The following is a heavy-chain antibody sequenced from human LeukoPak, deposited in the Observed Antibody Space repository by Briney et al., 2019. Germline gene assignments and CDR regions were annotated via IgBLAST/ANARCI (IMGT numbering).Heavy chain of an antibody. CDR2: ISSSSSYI. V-gene: IGHV3-21*01. Sequence: PGGSLRLSCAASGCTFSSYRMNWVRQAPGKGLEWVSSISSSSSYIYHADSVKGRFTISRDNTKNSLYLQMHSLRAEDTAVYYCARDGTGIVYYYAMDVWGQGTTVTVSS. CDR1: GCTFSSYR. CDR3: ARDGTGIVYYYAMDV. D-gene: IGHD2-8*02. J-gene: IGHJ6*02.